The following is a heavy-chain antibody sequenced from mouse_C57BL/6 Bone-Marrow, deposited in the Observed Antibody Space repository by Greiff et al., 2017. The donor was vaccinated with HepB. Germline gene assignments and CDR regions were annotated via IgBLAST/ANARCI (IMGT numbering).Heavy chain of an antibody. CDR1: GFTFSDYG. V-gene: IGHV5-17*01. CDR3: ARGYYGSSPYWYFDV. D-gene: IGHD1-1*01. Sequence: EVKLMESGGGLVKPGGSLKLSCAASGFTFSDYGMHWVRQAPEKGLEWVAYISSGSSTIYYADTVKGRVTISRDNAKNTLFLQMTSLGSEDTAMYYCARGYYGSSPYWYFDVWGTGTTVTVSS. CDR2: ISSGSSTI. J-gene: IGHJ1*03.